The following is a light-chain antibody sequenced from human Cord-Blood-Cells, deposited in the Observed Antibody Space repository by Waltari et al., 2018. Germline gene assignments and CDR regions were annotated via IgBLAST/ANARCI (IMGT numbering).Light chain of an antibody. V-gene: IGLV2-23*01. CDR2: EGS. CDR3: CSYAGSSTYVV. J-gene: IGLJ2*01. Sequence: QSALTQPPSVSGSPGPSITLPCPGTSSDVWGYTILSWYQQHPGKAPKLMFYEGSKRPSGVSNRFSGSKSGNTASLTISGLQAEDEADYYCCSYAGSSTYVVFGGGTKLTVL. CDR1: SSDVWGYTI.